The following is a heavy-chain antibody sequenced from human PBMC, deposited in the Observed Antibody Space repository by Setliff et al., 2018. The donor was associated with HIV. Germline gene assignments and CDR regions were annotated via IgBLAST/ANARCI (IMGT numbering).Heavy chain of an antibody. V-gene: IGHV4-39*01. D-gene: IGHD6-19*01. CDR1: GGSISTSSYY. CDR3: ASQGRSGWLWGGFVS. J-gene: IGHJ4*02. CDR2: IYYSGST. Sequence: SETLSLTCNVSGGSISTSSYYWIWVRQPPGEGLEWVGNIYYSGSTYYNPSLQSRTTISVDTSQNQFSLKVSSVTASDTAVYYCASQGRSGWLWGGFVSWGQGTLVTVSS.